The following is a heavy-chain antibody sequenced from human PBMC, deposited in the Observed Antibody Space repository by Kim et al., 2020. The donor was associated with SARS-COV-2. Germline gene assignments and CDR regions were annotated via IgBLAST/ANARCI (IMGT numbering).Heavy chain of an antibody. V-gene: IGHV5-10-1*01. CDR3: ARPYSEYGDFDY. CDR2: IDPSDSYT. D-gene: IGHD2-15*01. CDR1: GYSFTSYW. J-gene: IGHJ4*02. Sequence: GESLKISCKGSGYSFTSYWISWVRQMPGKDLEWMGRIDPSDSYTNYSPSFQGHVTISVDKSISTAYLQWSSLKASDTAMYYCARPYSEYGDFDYWGQGTLVTVSS.